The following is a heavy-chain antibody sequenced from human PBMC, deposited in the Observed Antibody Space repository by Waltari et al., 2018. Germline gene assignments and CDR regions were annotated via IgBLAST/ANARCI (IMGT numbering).Heavy chain of an antibody. J-gene: IGHJ4*02. D-gene: IGHD4-17*01. CDR3: ARFPRDYSFDY. Sequence: QVQLQESGPGLVKPSQTLSLTCTVSGGSIPSGISYWTWIRQPAGKGLEWIGRIYTSGNTDYNPSLKSRLTMSMDTSKNQFSLNLSSVTAADTAVYYCARFPRDYSFDYWGQGTLVTVSS. CDR2: IYTSGNT. V-gene: IGHV4-61*02. CDR1: GGSIPSGISY.